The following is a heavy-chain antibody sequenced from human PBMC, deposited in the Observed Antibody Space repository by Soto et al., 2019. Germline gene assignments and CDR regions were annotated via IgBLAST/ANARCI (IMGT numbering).Heavy chain of an antibody. Sequence: QVQLVQSGAEVKKPGASVKVSCKASGYTFTGYYMHWVRQAPGQGLEWMGWINPNSGGTNYAQKFQGWVTMTRDTSISTAYMELSRLRSDDTAVYYCARAAPDCSGGSCYPGWFDPWGQGTLVTVSS. D-gene: IGHD2-15*01. CDR2: INPNSGGT. CDR3: ARAAPDCSGGSCYPGWFDP. CDR1: GYTFTGYY. V-gene: IGHV1-2*04. J-gene: IGHJ5*02.